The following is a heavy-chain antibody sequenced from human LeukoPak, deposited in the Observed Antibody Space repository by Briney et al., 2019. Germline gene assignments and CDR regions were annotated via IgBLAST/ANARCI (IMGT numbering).Heavy chain of an antibody. J-gene: IGHJ6*03. CDR3: ARATGSYSYMDV. Sequence: SETLSLTCTVSGGSISSYYWSWIRQPPGKGLEWIGYIYYSGSTNYNPSLKSRVTISVDTSKNQFSLKLSSVTAADTAVYYCARATGSYSYMDVWGKGTTVTVSS. V-gene: IGHV4-59*08. CDR1: GGSISSYY. D-gene: IGHD1-26*01. CDR2: IYYSGST.